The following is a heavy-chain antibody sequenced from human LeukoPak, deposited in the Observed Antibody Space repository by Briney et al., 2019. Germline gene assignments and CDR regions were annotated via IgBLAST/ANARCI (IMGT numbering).Heavy chain of an antibody. CDR1: GITVSSNY. J-gene: IGHJ6*02. CDR2: INNDGSSA. Sequence: GGSLRLSCAASGITVSSNYMSWVRQAPGKGLVWVSRINNDGSSASYVDSVKGRFTISRDNAKNTLFLQMNSLRAEDTAVYYCARRGTGHGMDVWGQGTTVIVSS. D-gene: IGHD1-1*01. CDR3: ARRGTGHGMDV. V-gene: IGHV3-74*01.